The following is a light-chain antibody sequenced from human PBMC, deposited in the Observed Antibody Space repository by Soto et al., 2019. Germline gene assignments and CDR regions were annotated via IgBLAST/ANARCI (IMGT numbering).Light chain of an antibody. CDR1: NSDVGGYNY. Sequence: QSVLTQPPSASGSPGQSVTISCTGTNSDVGGYNYVSWYQQYPGKAPKLIIYEVNERPSGVPDRFSGSKSGNTASLTVSGLQTADEADYYCSSYAGSNWYVFGTGTKLTDL. CDR3: SSYAGSNWYV. CDR2: EVN. J-gene: IGLJ1*01. V-gene: IGLV2-8*01.